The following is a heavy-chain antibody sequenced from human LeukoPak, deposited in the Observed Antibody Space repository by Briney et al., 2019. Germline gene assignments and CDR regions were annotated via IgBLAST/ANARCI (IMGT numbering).Heavy chain of an antibody. D-gene: IGHD3-10*01. CDR3: AKDPYYGSGRVYFDY. Sequence: GGSLRLSCAAAGCTFNNYGMHWVRQAPGRGREWGAGISYDGSNKYYADSVKGRFTISRDNSQTTLYLPMNSLRAEDTAVYYCAKDPYYGSGRVYFDYWGPGTLVTVSS. CDR1: GCTFNNYG. V-gene: IGHV3-30*18. J-gene: IGHJ4*02. CDR2: ISYDGSNK.